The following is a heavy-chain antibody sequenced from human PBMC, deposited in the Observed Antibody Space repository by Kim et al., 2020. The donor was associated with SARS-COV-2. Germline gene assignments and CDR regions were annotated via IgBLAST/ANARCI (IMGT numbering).Heavy chain of an antibody. J-gene: IGHJ2*01. CDR3: ARVSRELPLYWYFDL. Sequence: SETLSLTCTVSGYSISSGYYWGWIRQPPGKGLEWIGSIYHSGSTYYNPSLKSRVTISVDTSKNQFSLKLSSVTAADTAVYYCARVSRELPLYWYFDLWGRGTLVTVSS. CDR2: IYHSGST. D-gene: IGHD1-26*01. V-gene: IGHV4-38-2*02. CDR1: GYSISSGYY.